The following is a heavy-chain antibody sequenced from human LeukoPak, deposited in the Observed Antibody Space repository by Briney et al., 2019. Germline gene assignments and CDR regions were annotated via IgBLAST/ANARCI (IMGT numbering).Heavy chain of an antibody. CDR1: GGSISSGSYY. CDR3: ARSPPGIFGVVTILMDV. J-gene: IGHJ6*04. CDR2: IYTSGST. Sequence: PSETLSLTCTVSGGSISSGSYYWSWIRQPAGKGLEWIGRIYTSGSTNYNPSLKSRVTISVDTSKNQFSLKLSSVTAADTAVYYCARSPPGIFGVVTILMDVWGKGTTVTVSS. D-gene: IGHD3-3*01. V-gene: IGHV4-61*02.